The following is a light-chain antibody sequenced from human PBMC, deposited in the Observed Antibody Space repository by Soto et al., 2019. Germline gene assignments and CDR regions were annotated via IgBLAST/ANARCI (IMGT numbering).Light chain of an antibody. CDR1: SSDVGGYNY. V-gene: IGLV2-11*01. J-gene: IGLJ2*01. CDR3: CSYAGSYPVV. CDR2: DVS. Sequence: QSALTQPRSVSGSPGQSVTISCTGTSSDVGGYNYVSWYQQHPGKAPKLMIYDVSKRPSGVPDRFSGSKSGNTASLTISGAPAGEGGCYYCCSYAGSYPVVFGGGTKVTVL.